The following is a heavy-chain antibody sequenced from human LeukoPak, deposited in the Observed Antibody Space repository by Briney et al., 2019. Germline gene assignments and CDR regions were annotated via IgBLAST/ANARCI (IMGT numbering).Heavy chain of an antibody. CDR3: ARSRPPRRTTIFGDGAFDI. V-gene: IGHV4-61*02. J-gene: IGHJ3*02. CDR2: IYTTGST. CDR1: GGSISSRSYS. Sequence: SETLSLTCTVSGGSISSRSYSWSWIRQPAGKGLEWIGRIYTTGSTNYNPSLKSRITISVDKSKNQFSLKLSSVTAADTAVYYCARSRPPRRTTIFGDGAFDIWGQGTKVTVSS. D-gene: IGHD3-3*01.